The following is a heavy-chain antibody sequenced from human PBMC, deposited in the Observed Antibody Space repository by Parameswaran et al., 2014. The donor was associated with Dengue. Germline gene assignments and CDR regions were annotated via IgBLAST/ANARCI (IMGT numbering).Heavy chain of an antibody. CDR3: ARAPVVPPYFFYYSGLDV. J-gene: IGHJ6*02. D-gene: IGHD2-2*01. V-gene: IGHV1-69*01. CDR2: IILGYKTA. Sequence: SWVRQAPGQGLEWMGGIILGYKTANYAQKFHARVTVSADESTSTAYMELSSLRSEDTAIYYCARAPVVPPYFFYYSGLDVWGHGTRVTVSS.